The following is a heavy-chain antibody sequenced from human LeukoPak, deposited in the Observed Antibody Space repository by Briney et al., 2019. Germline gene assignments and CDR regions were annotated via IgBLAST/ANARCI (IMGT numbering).Heavy chain of an antibody. J-gene: IGHJ6*03. CDR1: GGSISSYY. CDR3: ARDHAKYGSGSYPPRGQYYMDV. Sequence: PSETLSLTCTVSGGSISSYYWSWIRQPPGKGLEWIGSIYYSGSTYYNPSLKSRVTISVDTSKNQFSLKLSSVTAADTAVYYCARDHAKYGSGSYPPRGQYYMDVWGKGTTVTVSS. V-gene: IGHV4-59*12. CDR2: IYYSGST. D-gene: IGHD3-10*01.